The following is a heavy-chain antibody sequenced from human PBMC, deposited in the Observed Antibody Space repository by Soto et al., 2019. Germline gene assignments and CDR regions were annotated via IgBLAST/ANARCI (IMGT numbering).Heavy chain of an antibody. CDR3: AREHRGVGYCSSTSCYDNYYYYYMDV. CDR2: IYSGGST. D-gene: IGHD2-2*03. V-gene: IGHV3-53*04. Sequence: GGSLRLSCAASGFTVSSNYMSWVRQAPGKGLEWVSVIYSGGSTYYADSVKGRFTISRHNSKNTLYLQMNCLRAEDTAVYYCAREHRGVGYCSSTSCYDNYYYYYMDVWGKGTTVTVSS. CDR1: GFTVSSNY. J-gene: IGHJ6*03.